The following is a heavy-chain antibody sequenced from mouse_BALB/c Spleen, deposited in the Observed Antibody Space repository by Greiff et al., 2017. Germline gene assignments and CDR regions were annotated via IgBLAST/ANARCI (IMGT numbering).Heavy chain of an antibody. CDR1: GYTFSSYW. Sequence: VQVVESGAELMKPGASVKISCKATGYTFSSYWIEWVKQRPGHGLEWIGEILPGSGSTNYNEKFKGKATFTADTFSNTAYMQLSSLTSEDSAVYYCARSPSFAYWGQGTLVTVSA. V-gene: IGHV1-9*01. CDR2: ILPGSGST. J-gene: IGHJ3*01. CDR3: ARSPSFAY.